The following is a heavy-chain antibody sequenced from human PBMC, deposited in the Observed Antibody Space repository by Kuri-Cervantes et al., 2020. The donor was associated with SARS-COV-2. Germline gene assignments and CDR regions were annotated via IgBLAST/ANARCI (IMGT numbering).Heavy chain of an antibody. J-gene: IGHJ6*03. V-gene: IGHV3-30*02. Sequence: GGSLRLSCAASGFTFSSYWMSWVRQAPGKGLEWVAFIRYDGSNKYYADSVKGRFTISRDNSKNTLYLQMNSLRAEDTAVYYCAKPKPTFIVVPAASYYYMDVWGKGTTVTVSS. D-gene: IGHD2-2*01. CDR1: GFTFSSYW. CDR2: IRYDGSNK. CDR3: AKPKPTFIVVPAASYYYMDV.